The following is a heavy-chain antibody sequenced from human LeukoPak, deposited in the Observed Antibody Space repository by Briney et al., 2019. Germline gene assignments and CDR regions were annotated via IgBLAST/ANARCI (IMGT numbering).Heavy chain of an antibody. CDR2: IYHSGST. Sequence: PSQTLSLTCAVSGGSISSGGYSWSWIRQPPGKGLEWIGYIYHSGSTYYNPPLKSRVTISVDRSKNQFSLKLSSVTAADTAVYYCARDGSIRGYYYGMDVWGQGTTVTVSS. J-gene: IGHJ6*02. CDR3: ARDGSIRGYYYGMDV. D-gene: IGHD1-26*01. V-gene: IGHV4-30-2*01. CDR1: GGSISSGGYS.